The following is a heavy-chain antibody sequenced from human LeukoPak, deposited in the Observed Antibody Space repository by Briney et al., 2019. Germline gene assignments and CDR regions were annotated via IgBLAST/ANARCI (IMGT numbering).Heavy chain of an antibody. CDR1: GGSISSYF. Sequence: PSETLSLTCTVSGGSISSYFWSWIRQPAGKGLEWIGRIYTSGGTDYNPSLKSRVTISADKSTNQFSLKLSSVTAADTAMYYCARDRFGDLNYFDYWGQGTLVTVSS. CDR2: IYTSGGT. J-gene: IGHJ4*02. CDR3: ARDRFGDLNYFDY. D-gene: IGHD3-3*01. V-gene: IGHV4-4*07.